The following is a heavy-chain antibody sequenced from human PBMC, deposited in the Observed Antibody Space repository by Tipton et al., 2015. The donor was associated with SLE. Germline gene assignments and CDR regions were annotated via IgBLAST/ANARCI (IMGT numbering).Heavy chain of an antibody. CDR1: GGSISSYY. D-gene: IGHD3-10*01. Sequence: TLSLTCTVSGGSISSYYWSRIRQPPGKGLEWIGNIYSSGSTNYNPSLKSRVTISVDTSKNQFSLKLSSVTAADTAVYYCARGLAMVRGDSMDYWGQGTLVTVSS. J-gene: IGHJ4*02. CDR2: IYSSGST. CDR3: ARGLAMVRGDSMDY. V-gene: IGHV4-4*08.